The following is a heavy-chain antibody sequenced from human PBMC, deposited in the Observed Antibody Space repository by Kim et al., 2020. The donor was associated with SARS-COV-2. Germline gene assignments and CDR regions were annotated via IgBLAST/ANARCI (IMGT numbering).Heavy chain of an antibody. CDR2: ISGSGGST. J-gene: IGHJ4*02. Sequence: GGSLRLSCATSGFTFTTYAMSWVRQAPGKGLEWVSVISGSGGSTYYTDSVKGRFTISRDNSKNTLSLQMNSLRGEDTAVYYCARVRHSDFWSGYSAEYFFDYWGQGTMVTVSS. CDR1: GFTFTTYA. V-gene: IGHV3-23*01. D-gene: IGHD3-3*01. CDR3: ARVRHSDFWSGYSAEYFFDY.